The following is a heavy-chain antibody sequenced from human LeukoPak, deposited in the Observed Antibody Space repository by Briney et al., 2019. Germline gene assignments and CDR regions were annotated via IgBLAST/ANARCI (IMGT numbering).Heavy chain of an antibody. CDR1: GFTFSSFA. V-gene: IGHV3-23*01. CDR2: ISGSGGNT. CDR3: AKEGTAGRAPFADS. D-gene: IGHD6-13*01. Sequence: GGSLRLSCAASGFTFSSFAMSWVRQAQGKGLEWVSAISGSGGNTYYADSVKGRFTISRDNSKNTFYLQMNSLRAEDTAVYYCAKEGTAGRAPFADSWGQGTPVTVSS. J-gene: IGHJ4*02.